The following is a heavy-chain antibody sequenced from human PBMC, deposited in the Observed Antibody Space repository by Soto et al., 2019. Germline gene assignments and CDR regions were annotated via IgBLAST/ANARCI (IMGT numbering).Heavy chain of an antibody. CDR2: ISYDGSNK. CDR3: ARGLRSSGVY. Sequence: QVQLVESGGGVVQPGRSLRLSCAASGFTFSSYGMHWVRQAPGKGLEWVAVISYDGSNKYYADSVKGRFTISRDNSKNTLYLQMNSLRAEDTAVYYCARGLRSSGVYWGQGTLVTVSS. V-gene: IGHV3-30*03. J-gene: IGHJ4*02. D-gene: IGHD1-26*01. CDR1: GFTFSSYG.